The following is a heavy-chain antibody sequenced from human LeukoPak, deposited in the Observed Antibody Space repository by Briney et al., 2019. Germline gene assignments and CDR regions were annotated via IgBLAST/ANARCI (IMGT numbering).Heavy chain of an antibody. CDR1: GFTFSSYA. Sequence: GGSLRLSCAASGFTFSSYAMHWVRQAPGKGLEWVAVISYDGSNKYYADSVKGRFTISRDNSKNTLYLQMNSLRAEDTAVYYCARDTIPYIVVVPAAPDYWGQGTLVTVSS. D-gene: IGHD2-2*01. V-gene: IGHV3-30-3*01. J-gene: IGHJ4*02. CDR2: ISYDGSNK. CDR3: ARDTIPYIVVVPAAPDY.